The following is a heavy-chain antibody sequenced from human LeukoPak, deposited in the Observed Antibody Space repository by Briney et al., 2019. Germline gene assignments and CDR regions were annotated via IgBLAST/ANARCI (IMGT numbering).Heavy chain of an antibody. CDR3: ATNLYGSGNYFAY. J-gene: IGHJ4*02. Sequence: SETLSLTCTVSGYFISTGYYWGWIRQSPGKGLEWIAIIYHSGNNYYNPSLKSRVTISVDTSKNQFSLKLTSVTAADTAVYYCATNLYGSGNYFAYWGQGTLVTVSS. V-gene: IGHV4-38-2*02. CDR2: IYHSGNN. D-gene: IGHD3-10*01. CDR1: GYFISTGYY.